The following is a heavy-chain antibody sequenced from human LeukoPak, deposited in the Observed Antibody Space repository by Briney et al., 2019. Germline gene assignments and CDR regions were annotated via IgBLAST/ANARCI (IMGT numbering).Heavy chain of an antibody. D-gene: IGHD3-22*01. V-gene: IGHV3-74*01. CDR2: IKSDGSST. J-gene: IGHJ4*02. CDR1: GFTFSSYW. Sequence: GGSLRLSCAASGFTFSSYWMEWVRQAPGKGLVWVSRIKSDGSSTYYADSVKGRFTISRDNSKNTLYLQMNSLRAEDTAVYYCARDQNSSGYYGYWGQGTLVTVSS. CDR3: ARDQNSSGYYGY.